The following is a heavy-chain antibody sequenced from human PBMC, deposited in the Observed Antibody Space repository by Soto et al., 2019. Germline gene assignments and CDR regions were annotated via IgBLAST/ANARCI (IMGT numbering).Heavy chain of an antibody. D-gene: IGHD2-15*01. Sequence: GESLKISCKGSGDSFTSYWISWVRQMPGKGLEWMGRIDPSDSYTNYRPSFQGHVTISADKSISTAYLQWSSLKASDTAMYYCARRLKDGNGMDVWGQGTTLTVSS. CDR1: GDSFTSYW. CDR2: IDPSDSYT. V-gene: IGHV5-10-1*01. CDR3: ARRLKDGNGMDV. J-gene: IGHJ6*02.